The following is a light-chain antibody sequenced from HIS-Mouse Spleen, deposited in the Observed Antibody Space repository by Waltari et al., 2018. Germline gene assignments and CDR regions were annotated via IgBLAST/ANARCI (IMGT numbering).Light chain of an antibody. Sequence: DAVMTQSPLSLPVTLGQPASISCRSSQSLVHSDGNTYLNWFQQRPGQSPRRLMYKVSDRDAGVPDRFSGSGSGTDFTLKISRVEAEDVGVYYCMQGTHLPSLDHRLYTFGQGTKLEIK. J-gene: IGKJ2*01. V-gene: IGKV2-30*02. CDR3: MQGTHLPSLDHRLYT. CDR2: KVS. CDR1: QSLVHSDGNTY.